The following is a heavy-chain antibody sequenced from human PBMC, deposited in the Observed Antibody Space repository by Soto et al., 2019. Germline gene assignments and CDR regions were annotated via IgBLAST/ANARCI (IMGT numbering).Heavy chain of an antibody. V-gene: IGHV4-39*01. CDR3: ARRIVATETSAY. J-gene: IGHJ4*02. Sequence: SVTQCLTRTVAGGSIGSSSYYWGWIRQPPGKGLEWIGSIYYSGSTKYNPSLNSRVTISVDTSKNQFSLTVTSVTAADTAVYYCARRIVATETSAYWGQGTLVTVSS. CDR2: IYYSGST. CDR1: GGSIGSSSYY. D-gene: IGHD5-12*01.